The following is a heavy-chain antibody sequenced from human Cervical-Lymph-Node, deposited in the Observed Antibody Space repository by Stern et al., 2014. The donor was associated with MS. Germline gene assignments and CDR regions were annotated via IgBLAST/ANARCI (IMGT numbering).Heavy chain of an antibody. D-gene: IGHD3-3*01. J-gene: IGHJ4*02. CDR1: GYTFTSYY. CDR3: ARDKVTIFGVVLQNNYFDY. Sequence: QLVQSGAEVKKPGASVKVSCKASGYTFTSYYMHWVRQATGQGLEWMGIINPSGGSTSYAQKFQGRVTMTRDTSTSTVYMELSSLRSEDTAVYYCARDKVTIFGVVLQNNYFDYWGQGTLVTVSS. V-gene: IGHV1-46*01. CDR2: INPSGGST.